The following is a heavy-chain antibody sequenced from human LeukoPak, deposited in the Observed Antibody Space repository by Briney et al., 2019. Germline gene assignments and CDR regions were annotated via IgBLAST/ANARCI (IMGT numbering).Heavy chain of an antibody. J-gene: IGHJ4*02. CDR3: ARDRGHDFWSGYLIDY. CDR1: GFTFSSYA. D-gene: IGHD3-3*01. Sequence: PGGSLRLSCAASGFTFSSYAMSWIRQAPGKGLEWVSYIGSSGSTIYYADSVKGRFTISRDNAKNSLYLQMNSLRAEDTAVYYCARDRGHDFWSGYLIDYWGQGTLVTVSS. CDR2: IGSSGSTI. V-gene: IGHV3-11*04.